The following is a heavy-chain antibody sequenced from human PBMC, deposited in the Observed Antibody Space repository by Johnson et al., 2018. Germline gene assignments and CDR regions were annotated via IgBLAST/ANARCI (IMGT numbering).Heavy chain of an antibody. CDR3: VKDKGEAAAVGPMDV. CDR2: IWHDGSHK. D-gene: IGHD6-13*01. CDR1: GFTFKNYG. Sequence: QVQLVQSGGGVVQPGRSLRLSCAASGFTFKNYGMFWVRQAPGKGLEWVAVIWHDGSHKFYADSARGRFTISRDNSRDTLFLQMDSLRAEDTAVFYCVKDKGEAAAVGPMDVWGKGTTVTVSS. J-gene: IGHJ6*04. V-gene: IGHV3-33*02.